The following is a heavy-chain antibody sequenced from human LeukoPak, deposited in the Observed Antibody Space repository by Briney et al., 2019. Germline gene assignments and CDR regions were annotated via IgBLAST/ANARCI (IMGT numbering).Heavy chain of an antibody. V-gene: IGHV3-7*01. CDR2: IKQDENEK. CDR1: GFTFSSYW. CDR3: ARAGDSSSPHSFWYFDL. D-gene: IGHD6-6*01. J-gene: IGHJ2*01. Sequence: GGSLRLSWTASGFTFSSYWMSGVPQAPGRGREWGANIKQDENEKYYVDSVKGRLPISRANAKTSLYLQMNSLRAEDTAVYYCARAGDSSSPHSFWYFDLWGRGTLVTVSS.